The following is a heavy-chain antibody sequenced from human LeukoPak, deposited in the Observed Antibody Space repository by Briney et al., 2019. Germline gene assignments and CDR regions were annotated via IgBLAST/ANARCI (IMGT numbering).Heavy chain of an antibody. CDR1: GFTFRSYE. Sequence: GGSLRLSCAASGFTFRSYEMNWVHQAPGKGLEWVSYISSSGSPIYYADSVKGRFTISRDNAKNSLYLQMNGLRAEDTAVYYCARVIYYYSMDVWGQGTTVTVSS. CDR2: ISSSGSPI. J-gene: IGHJ6*02. V-gene: IGHV3-48*03. CDR3: ARVIYYYSMDV.